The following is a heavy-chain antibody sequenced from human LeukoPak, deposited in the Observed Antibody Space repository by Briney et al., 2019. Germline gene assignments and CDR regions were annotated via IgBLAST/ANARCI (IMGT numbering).Heavy chain of an antibody. CDR1: GFTFSDYY. J-gene: IGHJ3*02. Sequence: GGSLRLSCAASGFTFSDYYMYWIRQAPGKGLEWLAYISESGTKIHYADSVRGRFTVSRDNAKISLYLQMNSLRAEDTAEYYCARQYYDSGGYYCAFDIWGRGAMVTVSS. D-gene: IGHD3-22*01. V-gene: IGHV3-11*01. CDR3: ARQYYDSGGYYCAFDI. CDR2: ISESGTKI.